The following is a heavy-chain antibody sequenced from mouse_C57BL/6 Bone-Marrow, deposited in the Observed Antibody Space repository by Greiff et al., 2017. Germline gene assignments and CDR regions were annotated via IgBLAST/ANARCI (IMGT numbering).Heavy chain of an antibody. V-gene: IGHV1-85*01. CDR1: GYTFTSYD. Sequence: QVQLQQSGPELVKPGASVKLSCKASGYTFTSYDINWVKRRPGQGLEWIGWIYPRVGSTEYNEKFKGRATLTVDTSSSTAYMELHSLTSEAFAVFFCARSPITAVAYFDYWGQGTTLTVSS. CDR2: IYPRVGST. CDR3: ARSPITAVAYFDY. D-gene: IGHD1-1*01. J-gene: IGHJ2*01.